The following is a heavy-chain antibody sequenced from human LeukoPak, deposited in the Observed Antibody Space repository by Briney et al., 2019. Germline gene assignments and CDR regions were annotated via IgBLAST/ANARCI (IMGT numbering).Heavy chain of an antibody. CDR1: GFTFSSYA. Sequence: PGGSLRLSCAASGFTFSSYAMSWVRQAPGKGLEWVSAISGSGGSTYYADSVKGRFTISRDNSKNTLYLQMNSLRAEDTAVYYCASQERIAVAATDYWGQGTLVTVSS. CDR3: ASQERIAVAATDY. CDR2: ISGSGGST. D-gene: IGHD6-19*01. V-gene: IGHV3-23*01. J-gene: IGHJ4*02.